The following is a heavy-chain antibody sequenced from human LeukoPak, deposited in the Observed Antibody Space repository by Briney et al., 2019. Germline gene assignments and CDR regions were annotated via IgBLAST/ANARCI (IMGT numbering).Heavy chain of an antibody. CDR3: ARGGGYSYGFHDY. CDR2: ISSSSSYI. CDR1: GFTFSSYS. J-gene: IGHJ4*02. Sequence: PGGSLRLSCAASGFTFSSYSMNWVRQAPGKGLEWVSSISSSSSYIYYADSVKGRFTISRDNAKNSLYLQMNSLRAEDTAVYYCARGGGYSYGFHDYWGQGTLVTVSS. V-gene: IGHV3-21*01. D-gene: IGHD5-18*01.